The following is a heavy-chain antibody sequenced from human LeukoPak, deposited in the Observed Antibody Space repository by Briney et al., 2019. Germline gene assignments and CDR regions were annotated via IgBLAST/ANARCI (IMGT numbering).Heavy chain of an antibody. D-gene: IGHD3-9*01. CDR1: GGSISTSNYY. CDR2: IFHNGNA. V-gene: IGHV4-39*07. J-gene: IGHJ4*02. Sequence: PSETLSLTCSVSGGSISTSNYYWVWIRQSPEKGLEWIGSIFHNGNAFYSPSLRSRVTMSLDTSKSQFYLRLTSVTAADTALYYCAKTKLDWLLFDFWGQGILVTVSS. CDR3: AKTKLDWLLFDF.